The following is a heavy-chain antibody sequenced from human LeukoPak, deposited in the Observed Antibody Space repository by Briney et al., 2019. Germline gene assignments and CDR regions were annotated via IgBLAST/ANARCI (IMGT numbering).Heavy chain of an antibody. CDR2: IYTSGGT. D-gene: IGHD6-19*01. CDR1: GGSISSGSYY. V-gene: IGHV4-61*02. CDR3: ARAGIAVAGWFDY. J-gene: IGHJ4*02. Sequence: PSETLSLTCTVSGGSISSGSYYWSWIRQPAGKGLEWIGRIYTSGGTNYNPSLKSRVTISVDTSKNQFSLKLSSVTAADTAVYYCARAGIAVAGWFDYWGQGTLVTVSS.